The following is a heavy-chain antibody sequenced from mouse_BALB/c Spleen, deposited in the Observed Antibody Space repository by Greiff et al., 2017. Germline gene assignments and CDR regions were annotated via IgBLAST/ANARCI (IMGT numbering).Heavy chain of an antibody. Sequence: DVMLVESGGGLVKPGGSLKLSCAASGFTFSSYAMSWVRQTPEKRLEWVASISSGGSTYYPDSVKGRFTISRDNARNILYLQMSSLRSEDTAMYYCARGRDYDGDYWGQGTTLTVSS. V-gene: IGHV5-6-5*01. D-gene: IGHD2-4*01. CDR3: ARGRDYDGDY. CDR2: ISSGGST. J-gene: IGHJ2*01. CDR1: GFTFSSYA.